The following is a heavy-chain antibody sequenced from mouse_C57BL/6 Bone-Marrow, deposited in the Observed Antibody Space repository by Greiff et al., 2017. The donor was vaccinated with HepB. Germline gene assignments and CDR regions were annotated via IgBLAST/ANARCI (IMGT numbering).Heavy chain of an antibody. J-gene: IGHJ4*01. Sequence: VHLVESGAELARPGASVKLSCKASGYTFTSYGISWVKQRTGQGLEWIGEIYPRSGNTYYNEKFKGKATLTADKSSSTAYMELRSLTSEDSAVYFCARDRYGYEDYYAMDYWGQGTSVTVSS. CDR3: ARDRYGYEDYYAMDY. CDR2: IYPRSGNT. CDR1: GYTFTSYG. V-gene: IGHV1-81*01. D-gene: IGHD2-2*01.